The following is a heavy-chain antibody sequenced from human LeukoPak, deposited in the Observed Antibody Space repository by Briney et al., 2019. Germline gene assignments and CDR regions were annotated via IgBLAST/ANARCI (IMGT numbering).Heavy chain of an antibody. CDR2: ISYDGSNK. D-gene: IGHD3-9*01. V-gene: IGHV3-30*18. CDR1: GFTSSSYG. Sequence: GRSLRLSRAASGFTSSSYGMHWVRQAPGKGLEWVAVISYDGSNKYYADSVKGRFTISRDNSKNTLYLQMNSLRAEDTAVYYCAKPSSTFDWLLWLDYWGQGTLVTVSS. J-gene: IGHJ4*02. CDR3: AKPSSTFDWLLWLDY.